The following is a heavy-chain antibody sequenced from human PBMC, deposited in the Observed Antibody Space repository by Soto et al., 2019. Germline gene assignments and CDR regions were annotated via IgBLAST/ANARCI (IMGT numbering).Heavy chain of an antibody. D-gene: IGHD5-12*01. V-gene: IGHV1-3*01. Sequence: VASVKVSCKASGYTFTSYAMHWVRQAPGQRLEWMGWINAGNGNTKYSQKFQGRVTITRDTSASTAYMELSSLRSEDTAVYYCARGRIDVDIVACLDYWGQGTLVTVSS. CDR1: GYTFTSYA. CDR3: ARGRIDVDIVACLDY. CDR2: INAGNGNT. J-gene: IGHJ4*02.